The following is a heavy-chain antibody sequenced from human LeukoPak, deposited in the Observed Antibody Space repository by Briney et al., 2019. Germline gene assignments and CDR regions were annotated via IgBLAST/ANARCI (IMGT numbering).Heavy chain of an antibody. CDR2: IKQDGSEK. CDR3: ARDRRWFGETNAFDI. CDR1: GFTLSSYW. V-gene: IGHV3-7*01. D-gene: IGHD3-10*01. J-gene: IGHJ3*02. Sequence: GGSLRLSCATSGFTLSSYWMHWVRQVPGKGLEWVANIKQDGSEKYYVDSVKGRFTISRDNAKNSLYLQMNSLRAEDTAVYYCARDRRWFGETNAFDIWGQGTMVTVSS.